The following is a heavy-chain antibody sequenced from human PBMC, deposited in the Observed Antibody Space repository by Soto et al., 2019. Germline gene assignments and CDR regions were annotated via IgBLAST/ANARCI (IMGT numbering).Heavy chain of an antibody. CDR2: IHYSGST. V-gene: IGHV4-39*01. Sequence: GKRRRRIGRIHYSGSTYYNPSLKSRVTISGDTSKNQFSLKLSSVSAADTAVYYCARGDWRWNYYYDMDVWGKGTTVTVSS. D-gene: IGHD1-1*01. CDR3: ARGDWRWNYYYDMDV. J-gene: IGHJ6*03.